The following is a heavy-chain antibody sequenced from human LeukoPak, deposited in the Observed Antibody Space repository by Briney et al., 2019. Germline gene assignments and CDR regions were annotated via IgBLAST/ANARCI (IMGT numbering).Heavy chain of an antibody. D-gene: IGHD1-1*01. Sequence: GGSLRLSCAASGLTFSDDYMTWVRQAPGKGLEWLSYISGNGGVIQYADSVKGRFTISRDNAKNLLYLHMDSQRVEDTAIYYCARDPRTVRIWGQGTLVTVSS. CDR1: GLTFSDDY. J-gene: IGHJ4*02. CDR3: ARDPRTVRI. V-gene: IGHV3-11*04. CDR2: ISGNGGVI.